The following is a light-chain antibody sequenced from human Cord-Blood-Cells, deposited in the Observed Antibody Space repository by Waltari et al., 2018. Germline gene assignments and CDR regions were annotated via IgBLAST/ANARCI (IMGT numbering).Light chain of an antibody. V-gene: IGKV3-11*01. Sequence: EIVLTQSPATLSLSPGERATLSCRASQSVSSYLAWYHQKPGQAPRLLIYDASNSATGIPARCSGCGSGTDFTLTISSLEPEDFAVYYCQQRSNWPRITFGQGTRLEIK. CDR3: QQRSNWPRIT. CDR1: QSVSSY. CDR2: DAS. J-gene: IGKJ5*01.